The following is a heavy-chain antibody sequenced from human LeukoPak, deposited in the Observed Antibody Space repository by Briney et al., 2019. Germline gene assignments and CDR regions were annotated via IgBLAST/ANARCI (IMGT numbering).Heavy chain of an antibody. CDR2: ISFDGSNK. J-gene: IGHJ3*01. CDR1: GFTFSNYG. V-gene: IGHV3-30*03. D-gene: IGHD4-11*01. CDR3: ARDWYNNSDAFDL. Sequence: PGGSLRLSCAASGFTFSNYGMHWVRQAPGKGLEWVATISFDGSNKNYVDSVKGRFTISRDNSKNTLYLQMNSLRGEDTAVYYCARDWYNNSDAFDLWGQGTMVTVSS.